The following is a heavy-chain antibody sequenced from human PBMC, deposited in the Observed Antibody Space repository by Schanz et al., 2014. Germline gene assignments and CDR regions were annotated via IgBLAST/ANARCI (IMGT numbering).Heavy chain of an antibody. CDR3: AKDPSHGDYDYYFDY. V-gene: IGHV3-30*18. J-gene: IGHJ4*02. D-gene: IGHD3-22*01. CDR2: ISNDGSIK. Sequence: VQLVESGGGLVQPGGPLRLSCAASGFTFSDHYMDWVRQAPGKGLEWVALISNDGSIKYYADSVEGRFTISRDNSRNTLYLQMNSLRTEDTAVYYCAKDPSHGDYDYYFDYWGQGTLVNVSS. CDR1: GFTFSDHY.